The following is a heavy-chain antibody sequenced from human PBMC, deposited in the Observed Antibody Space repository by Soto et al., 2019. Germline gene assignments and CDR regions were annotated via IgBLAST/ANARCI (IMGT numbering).Heavy chain of an antibody. D-gene: IGHD3-22*01. V-gene: IGHV4-59*01. Sequence: SETLSLTCTVSGGSISSYYWSWIRQPPGRGLEWIGYIYYSGSTNYNPSLKSRVTISVDTSKNQFSLKLSSVSAADTAVYYCARDSDSSGYYGYFQHWGQGTLVTAPQ. CDR3: ARDSDSSGYYGYFQH. CDR1: GGSISSYY. J-gene: IGHJ1*01. CDR2: IYYSGST.